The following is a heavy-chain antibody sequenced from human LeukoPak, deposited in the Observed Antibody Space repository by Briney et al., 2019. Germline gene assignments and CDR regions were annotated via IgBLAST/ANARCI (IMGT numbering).Heavy chain of an antibody. CDR3: AEDYGGDFY. V-gene: IGHV4-59*08. Sequence: SETLSLTCTVSGGSISNYYWSWIRQPPGKGLEWIGYIYYSGSTNYNPSLKSRVTISVDTSKNQFSLKLSSVTAADTAVYYCAEDYGGDFYWGQGTLVTVSS. CDR1: GGSISNYY. D-gene: IGHD4-23*01. CDR2: IYYSGST. J-gene: IGHJ4*02.